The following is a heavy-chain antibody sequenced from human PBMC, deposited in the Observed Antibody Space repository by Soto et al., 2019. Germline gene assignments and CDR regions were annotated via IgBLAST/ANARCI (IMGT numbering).Heavy chain of an antibody. CDR2: IKNDGTGI. J-gene: IGHJ6*02. CDR1: GFTFSNYA. Sequence: PGGSLRLSCAASGFTFSNYAMTWVRQAPGKGLEWVSRIKNDGTGIIHADSVKGRLSISRDNARNSLYLQMNSLRAEDTAVYYCAIAEGYTRTTPNSRAYDVDVWGRGTRVTVAS. D-gene: IGHD2-2*02. V-gene: IGHV3-74*01. CDR3: AIAEGYTRTTPNSRAYDVDV.